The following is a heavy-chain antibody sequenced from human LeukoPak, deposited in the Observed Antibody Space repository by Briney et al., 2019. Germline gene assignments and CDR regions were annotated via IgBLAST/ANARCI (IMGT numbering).Heavy chain of an antibody. V-gene: IGHV3-53*01. D-gene: IGHD3-10*01. Sequence: GGSLRLSRAASGLTVSRNYMNWVRQAPGKGLEWVSVIYSSGSTYYADSVKGRFTISRDNSKNTLYLQINSLRAEDTAVYYCARDGRGDGVPAENAFAIWGQGTMVTVSS. CDR3: ARDGRGDGVPAENAFAI. J-gene: IGHJ3*02. CDR2: IYSSGST. CDR1: GLTVSRNY.